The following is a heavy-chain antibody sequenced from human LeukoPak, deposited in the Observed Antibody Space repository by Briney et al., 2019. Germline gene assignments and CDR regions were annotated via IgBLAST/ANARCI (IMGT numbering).Heavy chain of an antibody. CDR2: INPNSGGT. J-gene: IGHJ4*02. D-gene: IGHD6-13*01. V-gene: IGHV1-2*02. CDR3: ARDIAAAGTLDY. CDR1: GYTSTGYY. Sequence: GASVKVSCKASGYTSTGYYMHWVRQAPGQGLEWMGWINPNSGGTNYAQKFQGRVTMTRDTSISTAYMELSRLRSDDTAVYYCARDIAAAGTLDYWGQGTLVTVSS.